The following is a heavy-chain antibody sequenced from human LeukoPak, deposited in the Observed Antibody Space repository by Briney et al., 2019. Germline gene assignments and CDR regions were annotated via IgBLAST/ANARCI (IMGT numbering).Heavy chain of an antibody. Sequence: GGSLRLSCAASGFTFSSYAMSWVRQAPGKGLEWVSAISGSGGSTYYADSVKGRFTISRDNSKNTLYLQMNSLRAEDTAVYYCAKDRLVGPTGRKYSSSSRVSDYWGQGTLVTVSS. CDR1: GFTFSSYA. J-gene: IGHJ4*02. V-gene: IGHV3-23*01. D-gene: IGHD6-6*01. CDR2: ISGSGGST. CDR3: AKDRLVGPTGRKYSSSSRVSDY.